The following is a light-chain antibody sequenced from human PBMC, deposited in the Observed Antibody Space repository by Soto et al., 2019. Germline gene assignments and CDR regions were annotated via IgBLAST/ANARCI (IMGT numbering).Light chain of an antibody. Sequence: DIHMTQSPSSLSVSVGDRVTITCRASQSISSWLAWYQQKPGKAPKLLIYHASTLESGVPSRFSGSGSGTEFTLTISSLQPDDFATYYCQQYNSYSFGQGTKVDIK. CDR3: QQYNSYS. CDR1: QSISSW. J-gene: IGKJ1*01. V-gene: IGKV1-5*01. CDR2: HAS.